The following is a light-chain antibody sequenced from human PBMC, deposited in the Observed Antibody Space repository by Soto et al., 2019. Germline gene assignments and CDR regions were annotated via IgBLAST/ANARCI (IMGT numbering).Light chain of an antibody. J-gene: IGKJ5*01. V-gene: IGKV1-27*01. Sequence: DIQMTQSPSSLSASLGDTLSITSRASQGIRNYLAWYQKKPGKAPKLLXYAASTLQSGVPSRFSGSGSGTDLTLTIRSLQTEDVANYYCQRCDNARRITFGQGTRLEIK. CDR2: AAS. CDR3: QRCDNARRIT. CDR1: QGIRNY.